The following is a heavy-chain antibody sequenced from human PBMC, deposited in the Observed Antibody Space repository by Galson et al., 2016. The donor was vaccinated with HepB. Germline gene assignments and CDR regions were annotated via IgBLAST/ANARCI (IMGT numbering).Heavy chain of an antibody. J-gene: IGHJ5*02. CDR3: ARNISGWTALFDP. Sequence: SVKVSCKASGYTFTNYGISWVRQAPGQGLEWMGWISTNNGYAIYARKLQGRVTMTTDTSTTIVFMELRTLTSDDTAVYYCARNISGWTALFDPWGQGTLVTVSS. CDR2: ISTNNGYA. CDR1: GYTFTNYG. V-gene: IGHV1-18*01. D-gene: IGHD6-25*01.